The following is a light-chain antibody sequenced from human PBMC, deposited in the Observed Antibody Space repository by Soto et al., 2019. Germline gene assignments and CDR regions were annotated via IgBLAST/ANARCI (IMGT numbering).Light chain of an antibody. CDR2: DVG. J-gene: IGLJ1*01. CDR3: ASWDNSLSDGRV. CDR1: SSDVGGYNS. V-gene: IGLV2-14*03. Sequence: QSVLTQPASVSGSPGESITISCTGTSSDVGGYNSVSWYQHHPGKAPKLILYDVGDRPSGVSYRFSGSKSGTSATLGITGLQTADEGDYYCASWDNSLSDGRVFGPGTKVPVL.